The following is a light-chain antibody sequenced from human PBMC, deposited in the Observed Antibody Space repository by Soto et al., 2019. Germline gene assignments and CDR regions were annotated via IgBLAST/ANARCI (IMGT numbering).Light chain of an antibody. V-gene: IGKV1-12*01. CDR1: QGVGSW. Sequence: DIQMMQSPSSVSASVGDRVTITCRASQGVGSWLAWYQQKPGKAPKLLIFAASSLHSGVPSRFSGSGSGTDITLTISSLQPEDVASYYCQQANSFPWTFGQGTKVEIK. CDR2: AAS. CDR3: QQANSFPWT. J-gene: IGKJ1*01.